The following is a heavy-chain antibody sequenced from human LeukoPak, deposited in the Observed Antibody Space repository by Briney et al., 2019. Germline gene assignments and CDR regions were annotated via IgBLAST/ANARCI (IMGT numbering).Heavy chain of an antibody. D-gene: IGHD6-6*01. CDR2: INPNSGGT. CDR3: ARGGSSTTPRGYYYMDV. CDR1: GYTFTGYY. J-gene: IGHJ6*03. V-gene: IGHV1-2*02. Sequence: ASVKVSCKASGYTFTGYYMHWVRQAPGQGLEWMGWINPNSGGTNYAQKFQGRVTMTRDTSISTAYMELSRLRSDDTAVYYCARGGSSTTPRGYYYMDVWGKGTTVTVSS.